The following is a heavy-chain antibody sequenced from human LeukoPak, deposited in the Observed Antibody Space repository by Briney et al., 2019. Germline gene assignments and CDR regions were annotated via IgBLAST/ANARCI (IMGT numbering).Heavy chain of an antibody. D-gene: IGHD2-2*01. J-gene: IGHJ4*02. CDR2: IIPIFGTA. Sequence: SVKVSCKASGGTFSSYAISWVRQAPGQGLEWMGGIIPIFGTANYAQKFQGRVTITADESTSTAYMELSSLRSEDTAVYYCARVNFGDIVVVPAAGPFDYWGRGTLVTVSS. V-gene: IGHV1-69*13. CDR3: ARVNFGDIVVVPAAGPFDY. CDR1: GGTFSSYA.